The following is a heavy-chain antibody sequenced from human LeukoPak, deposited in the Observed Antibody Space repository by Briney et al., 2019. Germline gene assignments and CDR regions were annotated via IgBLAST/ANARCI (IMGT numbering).Heavy chain of an antibody. Sequence: GESLKISCEGSGYSFTSYWIGWVRQMPGKGLEWMGIIYPGDSDTRYSPSFQGQVTISADKSISTAYLQWSSLKASDTAMYYCARLPGYYDSSGYYYFDYWGQGTLVTVSS. CDR3: ARLPGYYDSSGYYYFDY. V-gene: IGHV5-51*01. J-gene: IGHJ4*02. CDR1: GYSFTSYW. D-gene: IGHD3-22*01. CDR2: IYPGDSDT.